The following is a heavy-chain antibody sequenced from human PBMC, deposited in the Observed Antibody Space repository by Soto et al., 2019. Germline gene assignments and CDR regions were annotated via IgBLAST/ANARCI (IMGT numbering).Heavy chain of an antibody. CDR1: GFTFSSYA. CDR3: AKLQSRELGRGAFDI. CDR2: ISGSGGSI. V-gene: IGHV3-23*01. D-gene: IGHD7-27*01. J-gene: IGHJ3*02. Sequence: EVQLLESGGGFVQPGGSLRLSCEASGFTFSSYAMSWVHQAPGKGLEWVSGISGSGGSIYYADSVKGRFTISRDNSKNTLYLQMNSLRAEDTAVYYCAKLQSRELGRGAFDIWGQGTMVTVSS.